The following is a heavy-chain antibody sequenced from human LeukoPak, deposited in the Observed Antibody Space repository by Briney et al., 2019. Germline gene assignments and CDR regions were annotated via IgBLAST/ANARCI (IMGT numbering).Heavy chain of an antibody. D-gene: IGHD3-10*01. CDR2: IIPLFGTT. J-gene: IGHJ6*02. CDR3: AKSPGSLSYYYYGMDV. Sequence: ASVKVSCKASGGTLTSYAISWVRQAPGQGLEWIGGIIPLFGTTDYAQKFQGRVTFTADESTSTAYMELSSLRSEDTAVYYCAKSPGSLSYYYYGMDVWGQGTTVTVSS. CDR1: GGTLTSYA. V-gene: IGHV1-69*13.